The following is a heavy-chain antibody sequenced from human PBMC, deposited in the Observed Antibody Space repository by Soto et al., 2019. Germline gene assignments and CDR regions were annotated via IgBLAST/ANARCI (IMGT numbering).Heavy chain of an antibody. D-gene: IGHD6-13*01. J-gene: IGHJ6*02. V-gene: IGHV3-23*01. CDR3: AKPSSGYSSSWYYYYGMDV. CDR2: ISGSGGST. CDR1: GFTFSSYA. Sequence: GGSLRLSCAASGFTFSSYAMSWVRQAPGKGLEWVSAISGSGGSTYYADSVKGRFTISRDNSKNTLYLQMNSLRAEDTAVYYCAKPSSGYSSSWYYYYGMDVWGQGTTVTVSS.